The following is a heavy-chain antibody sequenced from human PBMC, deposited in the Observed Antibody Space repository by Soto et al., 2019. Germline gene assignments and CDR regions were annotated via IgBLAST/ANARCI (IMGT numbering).Heavy chain of an antibody. CDR3: AKDLEQQLVGY. V-gene: IGHV3-23*01. D-gene: IGHD6-13*01. Sequence: VGSLRLSCAASGFTFSSYCMSCVRQAPGKGLEWVANIRGNGGNKYYADSVKGRFTISRDNSKNTLYLQMNSLRAEDTAVYYCAKDLEQQLVGYWGQGTLVTVSP. J-gene: IGHJ4*02. CDR1: GFTFSSYC. CDR2: IRGNGGNK.